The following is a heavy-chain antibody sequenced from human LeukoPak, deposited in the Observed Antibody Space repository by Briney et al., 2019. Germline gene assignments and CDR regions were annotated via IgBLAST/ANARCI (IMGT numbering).Heavy chain of an antibody. V-gene: IGHV3-53*01. Sequence: GGSLRLSCAASGFTVSSNYMSWVRQAPGKGLEWVSVFYSGGSTYYADSVKGRFTISRDNSKNTLYLQMNSLRAEDTAVYYCARFTYYDFWSGYLAFSRYGMDVWGQGTTVTVSS. D-gene: IGHD3-3*01. CDR2: FYSGGST. CDR1: GFTVSSNY. CDR3: ARFTYYDFWSGYLAFSRYGMDV. J-gene: IGHJ6*02.